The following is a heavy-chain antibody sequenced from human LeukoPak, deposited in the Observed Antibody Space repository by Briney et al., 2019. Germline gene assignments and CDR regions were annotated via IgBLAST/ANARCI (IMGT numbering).Heavy chain of an antibody. V-gene: IGHV4-4*07. D-gene: IGHD2-2*02. CDR2: IYTSGST. CDR1: GGSISSYY. J-gene: IGHJ4*02. Sequence: SETLSLTCTVSGGSISSYYWSWIRQPAGKGLEWIGRIYTSGSTNYNPSLKSRVTMSVDTSKNQFSLKLSSVTAADTAVCYCARGTPNQLLYHPFDYWGQGTLVTVSS. CDR3: ARGTPNQLLYHPFDY.